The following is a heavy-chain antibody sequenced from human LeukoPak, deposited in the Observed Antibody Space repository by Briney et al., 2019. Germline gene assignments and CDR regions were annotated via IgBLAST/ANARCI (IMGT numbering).Heavy chain of an antibody. Sequence: GGSLRLSCAASGFTFSDYTMNWVRQAPGKGLEWVSSISSSSSYIYYADSVKGRFTISRDNAKNSLYLQMSSLRAEDTAVYYCARDRAGYGDYAPFDYWGQGTLVTVSS. D-gene: IGHD4-17*01. CDR2: ISSSSSYI. V-gene: IGHV3-21*01. J-gene: IGHJ4*02. CDR1: GFTFSDYT. CDR3: ARDRAGYGDYAPFDY.